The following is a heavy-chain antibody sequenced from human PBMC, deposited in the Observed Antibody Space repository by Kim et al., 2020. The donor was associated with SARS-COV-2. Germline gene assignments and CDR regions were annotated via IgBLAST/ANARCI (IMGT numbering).Heavy chain of an antibody. Sequence: GGSLRLSCTTSGFTFFGHAMSWVRQAPGKGLEWVASIEGSEGTTYYGDSGKGRFSISRDESRNTIYLQMSGLRADDTGAYYCLKGGRGGKRDYGGQGTV. CDR1: GFTFFGHA. D-gene: IGHD3-16*01. CDR2: IEGSEGTT. V-gene: IGHV3-23*01. J-gene: IGHJ4*02. CDR3: LKGGRGGKRDY.